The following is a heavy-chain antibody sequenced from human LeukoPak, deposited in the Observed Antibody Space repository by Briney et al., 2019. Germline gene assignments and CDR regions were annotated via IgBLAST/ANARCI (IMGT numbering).Heavy chain of an antibody. CDR2: IDTSGST. Sequence: SETLSLTCSVSGDSMSGDSWNWIRQPAGEGLEWIGRIDTSGSTNYSPSLNSRITMSIDTSKKQFSLNLTSVTAADTAVYYCARIDSRGYGRYFDYWGQGTLVTVSS. CDR3: ARIDSRGYGRYFDY. J-gene: IGHJ4*02. D-gene: IGHD5-18*01. V-gene: IGHV4-4*07. CDR1: GDSMSGDS.